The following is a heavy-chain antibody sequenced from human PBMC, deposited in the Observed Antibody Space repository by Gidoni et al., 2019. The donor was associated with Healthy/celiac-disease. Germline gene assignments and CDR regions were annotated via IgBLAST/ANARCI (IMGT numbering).Heavy chain of an antibody. J-gene: IGHJ4*02. Sequence: EVQLLESGGGLVQPGGSLRTSCAASAFTFSSYAMSWVRQAPGKGMEWVSAIRGSSGSTYYADSVKGQFTISRDNSKNALYLQINSLRAEDTAVYYCAKDSIYRFKWMTTVVTPLDYWGQGTLVTVSS. V-gene: IGHV3-23*01. CDR1: AFTFSSYA. CDR3: AKDSIYRFKWMTTVVTPLDY. CDR2: IRGSSGST. D-gene: IGHD4-17*01.